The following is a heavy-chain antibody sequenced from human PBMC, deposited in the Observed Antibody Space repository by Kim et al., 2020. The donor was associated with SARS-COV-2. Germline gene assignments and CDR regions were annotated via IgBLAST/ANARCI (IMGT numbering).Heavy chain of an antibody. D-gene: IGHD4-17*01. CDR2: IIPIFGTA. CDR3: ASGGYDYGDYLYWFDP. V-gene: IGHV1-69*13. Sequence: SVKVSCKASGGTFSSYAISWVRQAPGQGLEWMGGIIPIFGTANYAQKFQGRVTITADESTSTAYMELSSLRSEDTAVYYCASGGYDYGDYLYWFDPWGQGTLVTVSS. CDR1: GGTFSSYA. J-gene: IGHJ5*02.